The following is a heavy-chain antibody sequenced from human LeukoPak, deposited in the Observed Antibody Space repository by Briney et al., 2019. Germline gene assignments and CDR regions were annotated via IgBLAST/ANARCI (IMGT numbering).Heavy chain of an antibody. J-gene: IGHJ4*02. CDR1: GFTFSSYS. D-gene: IGHD6-13*01. CDR3: ARGVSSSWYLGDFDY. CDR2: ISSRNANI. V-gene: IGHV3-21*01. Sequence: GGSLRLSCAASGFTFSSYSMNWVRQAPGKGLEWVSSISSRNANIYYADSVKGRFTISRDNAKNSLYLQMNSLRAEDTAVYYCARGVSSSWYLGDFDYWGQGTLVTVSS.